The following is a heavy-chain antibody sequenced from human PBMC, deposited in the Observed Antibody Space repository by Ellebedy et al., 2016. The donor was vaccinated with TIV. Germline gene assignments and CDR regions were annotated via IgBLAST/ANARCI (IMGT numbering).Heavy chain of an antibody. V-gene: IGHV1-46*01. Sequence: AASVKVSCKASGYTFSSYYMNWVRQAPGQGLEWMGVINPSGGSTSYAQKLQGRVTMTRDTSTSTVYLEQSSLKSEDTAVYYCARGDNTFYAYSGSSDFDYWGQGTLVTVSS. CDR2: INPSGGST. CDR3: ARGDNTFYAYSGSSDFDY. CDR1: GYTFSSYY. D-gene: IGHD1-26*01. J-gene: IGHJ4*02.